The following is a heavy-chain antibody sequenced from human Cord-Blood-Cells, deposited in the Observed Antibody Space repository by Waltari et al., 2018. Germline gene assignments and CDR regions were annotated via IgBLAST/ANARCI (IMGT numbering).Heavy chain of an antibody. D-gene: IGHD6-13*01. Sequence: EVQLVESGGGLIQPGGSQGLSCAASGFTVSCNYMSWVRQAPGKGLEWVAVIYSGGSTYYADSVKGRFTISRDNSKNTLYLQMNSLRAEDTAVYYCARDAGDIAAAGTYYYYGMDVWGQGTTVTVSS. V-gene: IGHV3-53*01. CDR2: IYSGGST. CDR3: ARDAGDIAAAGTYYYYGMDV. CDR1: GFTVSCNY. J-gene: IGHJ6*02.